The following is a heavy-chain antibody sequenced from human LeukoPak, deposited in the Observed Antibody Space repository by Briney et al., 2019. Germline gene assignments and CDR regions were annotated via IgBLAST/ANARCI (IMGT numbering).Heavy chain of an antibody. CDR3: ARGRDEPRPFDY. Sequence: GGSLRLSCAAAGFTFSNYAMTWVRQAPGKGLEWVSSISGSGGSTYYADSVKGRFTISRDNAKNSLYLQMNSLRAEDTAVYYCARGRDEPRPFDYWGHGTLVTVSS. CDR2: ISGSGGST. D-gene: IGHD1-14*01. CDR1: GFTFSNYA. V-gene: IGHV3-23*01. J-gene: IGHJ4*01.